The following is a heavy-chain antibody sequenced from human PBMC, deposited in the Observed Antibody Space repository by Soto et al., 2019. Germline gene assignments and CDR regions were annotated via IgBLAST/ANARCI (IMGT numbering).Heavy chain of an antibody. J-gene: IGHJ6*03. D-gene: IGHD3-10*01. CDR2: INPNSGGT. CDR1: GYTFTGHY. Sequence: ASVKVSCKASGYTFTGHYMHWVRQAPGQGLEWMGWINPNSGGTNYAQKFQGWVTMTRDTSISTAYMELSRLRSDDTAMYYCARDLRGAMVRGENYYYYYMDVWGQGTTVTVSS. V-gene: IGHV1-2*04. CDR3: ARDLRGAMVRGENYYYYYMDV.